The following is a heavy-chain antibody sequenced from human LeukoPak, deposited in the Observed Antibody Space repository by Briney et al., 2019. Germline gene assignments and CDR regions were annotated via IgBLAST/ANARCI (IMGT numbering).Heavy chain of an antibody. CDR1: GGSISSYY. Sequence: SETLSLTCTVSGGSISSYYWSWIRQPAGKGLEWIGRIYTSGSTNYNPSLKSRVTMSVDTSKNQFSLKLSSVTAADTAVYYCARARLYYYDSSGYSFWFDPGGQGTLVTVSS. CDR2: IYTSGST. D-gene: IGHD3-22*01. CDR3: ARARLYYYDSSGYSFWFDP. J-gene: IGHJ5*02. V-gene: IGHV4-4*07.